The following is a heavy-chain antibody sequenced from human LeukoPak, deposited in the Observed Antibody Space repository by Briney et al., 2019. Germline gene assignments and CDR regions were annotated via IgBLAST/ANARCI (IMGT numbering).Heavy chain of an antibody. J-gene: IGHJ4*02. D-gene: IGHD3-10*01. CDR3: AKEITMIREVIKLGFDY. CDR2: ISGGGGST. Sequence: GGSLRLSCAVSGFTFSSYAMTWVRQAPGKGLEWVSAISGGGGSTYYADSVKGRFTISRDNSKNTLYLQMNSLRAEDTAVYYCAKEITMIREVIKLGFDYWGQGTLVTVSS. V-gene: IGHV3-23*01. CDR1: GFTFSSYA.